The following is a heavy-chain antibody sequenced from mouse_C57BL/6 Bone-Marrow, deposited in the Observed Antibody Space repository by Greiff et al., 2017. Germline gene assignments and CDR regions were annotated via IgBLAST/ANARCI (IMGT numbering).Heavy chain of an antibody. Sequence: VQLQQPGAELVMPGASVKLSCKASGYTFTSYWMHWVKQRPGQGLEWIGEIDPSYSYTNYNQKFQGKSTLTVDKSSSTAYMQLSNLTSEHSAVYYCARDYGTAYYAMDYWGQGTSVTVSS. CDR3: ARDYGTAYYAMDY. CDR2: IDPSYSYT. CDR1: GYTFTSYW. V-gene: IGHV1-69*01. D-gene: IGHD2-4*01. J-gene: IGHJ4*01.